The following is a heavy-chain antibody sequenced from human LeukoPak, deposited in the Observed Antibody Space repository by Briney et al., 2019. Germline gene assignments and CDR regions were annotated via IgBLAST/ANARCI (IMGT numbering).Heavy chain of an antibody. V-gene: IGHV4-30-4*01. CDR2: IYYSGST. CDR3: ARGTKGYDFWSGYPATGLDV. D-gene: IGHD3-3*01. Sequence: SETLSLTCTVSGGSISSGDYYWSWIRQPPGKGLEWMGYIYYSGSTYYNPSLKSRVTISVDTSKNQFSLKLSSVTAADTAVYYCARGTKGYDFWSGYPATGLDVWGQGTTVTVSS. J-gene: IGHJ6*02. CDR1: GGSISSGDYY.